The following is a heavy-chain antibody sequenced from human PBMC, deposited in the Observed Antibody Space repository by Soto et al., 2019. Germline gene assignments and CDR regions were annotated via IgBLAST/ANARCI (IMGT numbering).Heavy chain of an antibody. CDR3: AKQRPITMVRGVFSDY. CDR2: ISGSGGST. J-gene: IGHJ4*02. CDR1: GFTFSSYA. D-gene: IGHD3-10*01. Sequence: VQLLESGGGLVQPGGSLRLSCAASGFTFSSYAMSWVRQAPGKGLEWVSAISGSGGSTYYADSVKGRFTISRDNSKNTLYLQMNSLRAEDTAVYYCAKQRPITMVRGVFSDYWGQGTLVTVSS. V-gene: IGHV3-23*01.